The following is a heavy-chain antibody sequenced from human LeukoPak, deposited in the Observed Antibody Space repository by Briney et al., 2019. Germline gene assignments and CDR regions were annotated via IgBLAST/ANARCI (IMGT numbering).Heavy chain of an antibody. D-gene: IGHD3-16*01. CDR1: GLTFSRYA. CDR2: INDSGGST. V-gene: IGHV3-23*01. CDR3: AKKSVGTSQGGGFDI. Sequence: GGSLRLSRAASGLTFSRYAMGWVRQAPGEGLEWVSVINDSGGSTYYADSVRGRFTISQDQSKNTLWLQNNSLRAEDTPVYCCAKKSVGTSQGGGFDIWGQGTMVTVYS. J-gene: IGHJ3*02.